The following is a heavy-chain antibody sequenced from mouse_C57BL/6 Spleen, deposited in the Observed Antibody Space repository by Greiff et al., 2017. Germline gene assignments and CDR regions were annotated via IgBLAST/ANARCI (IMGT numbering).Heavy chain of an antibody. Sequence: EVKLQQSGPELVKPGASVKISCKASGYTFTDYYMNWVKQSPGKSLEWIGDINPNNGGTSYNQKFKGKATLTVDKSSSTAYMELRSLTSEDSAVYYCARGDYSNPFAYWGQGTLVTVSA. D-gene: IGHD2-5*01. J-gene: IGHJ3*01. CDR3: ARGDYSNPFAY. V-gene: IGHV1-26*01. CDR1: GYTFTDYY. CDR2: INPNNGGT.